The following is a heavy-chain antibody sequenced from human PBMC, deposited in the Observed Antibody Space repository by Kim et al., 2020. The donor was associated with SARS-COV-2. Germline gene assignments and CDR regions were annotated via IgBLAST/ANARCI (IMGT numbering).Heavy chain of an antibody. Sequence: PALKSRVPISVETSKNQFSRKLSSVTAADTAVYYCAGRAKFWSGYYGYDYWGQGTLVTVSS. D-gene: IGHD3-3*01. J-gene: IGHJ4*02. V-gene: IGHV4-39*01. CDR3: AGRAKFWSGYYGYDY.